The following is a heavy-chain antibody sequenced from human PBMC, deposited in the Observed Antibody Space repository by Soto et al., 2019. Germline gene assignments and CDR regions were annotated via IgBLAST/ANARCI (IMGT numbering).Heavy chain of an antibody. D-gene: IGHD4-17*01. CDR3: ARPDYGDFWVYFDS. V-gene: IGHV4-31*03. CDR2: VYYSGST. Sequence: PSETLSLTCTVSGGSISSGGYYWSWIRQHPGKGLEWIGYVYYSGSTYYNPSLKSRVTISVDTSKNQFSLKLSSVTAADTAVYYCARPDYGDFWVYFDSWGRGTLVTVSS. J-gene: IGHJ4*02. CDR1: GGSISSGGYY.